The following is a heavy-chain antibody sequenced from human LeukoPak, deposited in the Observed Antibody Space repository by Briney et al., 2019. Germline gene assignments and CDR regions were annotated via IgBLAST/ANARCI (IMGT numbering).Heavy chain of an antibody. CDR2: INPNSGGT. V-gene: IGHV1-2*06. Sequence: GASVTVSCTASGYTLTDYYMHWVRQAPGRGLEWMGRINPNSGGTNYAQKFQGRVTMTRDTSISTVYMELSRLRSDDTAVYYCARVGYYESSGYYEYWGQGTLVTVSS. CDR1: GYTLTDYY. CDR3: ARVGYYESSGYYEY. D-gene: IGHD3-22*01. J-gene: IGHJ4*02.